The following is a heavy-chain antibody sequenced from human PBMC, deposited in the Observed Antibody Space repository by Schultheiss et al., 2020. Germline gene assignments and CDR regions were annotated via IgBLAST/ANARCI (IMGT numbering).Heavy chain of an antibody. CDR1: GFTFSSYS. Sequence: GGSLRLSCAASGFTFSSYSMNWVRQAPGKGLEWVSSISSSSSYIYYADSVKGRFTISRDNAKNSLYLQMNSLRAEDTAVYYCARRRSNIAAAPFDYWGQGTLVTVSS. J-gene: IGHJ4*02. D-gene: IGHD6-13*01. CDR3: ARRRSNIAAAPFDY. CDR2: ISSSSSYI. V-gene: IGHV3-21*01.